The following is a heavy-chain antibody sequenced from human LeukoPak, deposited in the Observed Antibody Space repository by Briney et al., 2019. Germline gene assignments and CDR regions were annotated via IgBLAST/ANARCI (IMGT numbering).Heavy chain of an antibody. J-gene: IGHJ6*02. CDR3: ARVRGFYYGSGSPYYYYGMDV. CDR2: INPNSGGT. V-gene: IGHV1-2*02. D-gene: IGHD3-10*01. CDR1: GYTFTGYY. Sequence: ASVKVSCKASGYTFTGYYMHWVRQAPGQGLEWMGWINPNSGGTNYAQKFQGRVAMTRDTSISTAYMELSRLRSDDTAVYYCARVRGFYYGSGSPYYYYGMDVWGQGTTVTVSS.